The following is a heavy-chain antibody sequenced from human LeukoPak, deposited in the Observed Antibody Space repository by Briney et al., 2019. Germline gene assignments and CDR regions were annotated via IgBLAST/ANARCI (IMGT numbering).Heavy chain of an antibody. CDR3: ARFSSSTWAFDF. J-gene: IGHJ4*02. D-gene: IGHD6-13*01. CDR1: GGSISGYY. V-gene: IGHV4-59*12. Sequence: SETLSLTCTVSGGSISGYYRSWIRRPPGRRLEYIAYVFYTGATNYNPSLEGRAAISVDTSKNQFSLKLSSVTAADTAIYYCARFSSSTWAFDFWGQGILVTISA. CDR2: VFYTGAT.